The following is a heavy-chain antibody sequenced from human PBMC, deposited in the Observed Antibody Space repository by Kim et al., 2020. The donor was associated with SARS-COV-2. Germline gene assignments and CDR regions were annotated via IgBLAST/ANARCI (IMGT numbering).Heavy chain of an antibody. V-gene: IGHV3-33*01. J-gene: IGHJ3*02. Sequence: GGSLRLSCAASGFTFSSYGMHWVRQAPGKGLEWVAVIWYDGSNKYYADSVKGRFTISRDNSKNTLYLQMNSLRAEDTAVYYCARVGRMRAAAGKPRDDAFDIWGQGTMVTVSS. D-gene: IGHD6-13*01. CDR3: ARVGRMRAAAGKPRDDAFDI. CDR2: IWYDGSNK. CDR1: GFTFSSYG.